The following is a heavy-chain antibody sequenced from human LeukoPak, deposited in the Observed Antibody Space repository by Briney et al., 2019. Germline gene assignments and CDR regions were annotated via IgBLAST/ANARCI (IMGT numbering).Heavy chain of an antibody. CDR1: GFTFTDYW. J-gene: IGHJ4*02. V-gene: IGHV3-7*01. Sequence: PGGSLRLSCAASGFTFTDYWMTWVRQAPGKGLEWMANIREDGGAAYYGGSVKGRFTISRDNAKNSVFLQMNNLRADDTAVYYCAASKDTAGGPFWGQGTLVTVSS. D-gene: IGHD5-18*01. CDR2: IREDGGAA. CDR3: AASKDTAGGPF.